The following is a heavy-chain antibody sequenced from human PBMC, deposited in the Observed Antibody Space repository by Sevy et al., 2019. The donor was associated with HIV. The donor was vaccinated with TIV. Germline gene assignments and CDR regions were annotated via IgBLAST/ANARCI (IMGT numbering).Heavy chain of an antibody. D-gene: IGHD1-1*01. CDR1: GFTFSSYA. J-gene: IGHJ6*03. Sequence: GGSLRLSCAASGFTFSSYAMHWVRQAPGKGLEWVAVISYDGSNKYYADSVKGRFTISRDNSKNTLYLQMNSLRAEDTAVYYCARDGLERRWARYYYYFDVWGKGTTVTVSS. CDR3: ARDGLERRWARYYYYFDV. V-gene: IGHV3-30-3*01. CDR2: ISYDGSNK.